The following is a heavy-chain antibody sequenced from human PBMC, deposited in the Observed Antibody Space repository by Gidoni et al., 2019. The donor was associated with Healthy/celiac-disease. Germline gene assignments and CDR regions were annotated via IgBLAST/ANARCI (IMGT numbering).Heavy chain of an antibody. CDR2: GSNK. Sequence: GSNKYYADSVKGRFTISRDNSKNTLYLQMNSLRAEDTAVYYCAKKRGVGSYYYYGMDVWGQGTTVTVSS. V-gene: IGHV3-30*02. D-gene: IGHD1-26*01. CDR3: AKKRGVGSYYYYGMDV. J-gene: IGHJ6*02.